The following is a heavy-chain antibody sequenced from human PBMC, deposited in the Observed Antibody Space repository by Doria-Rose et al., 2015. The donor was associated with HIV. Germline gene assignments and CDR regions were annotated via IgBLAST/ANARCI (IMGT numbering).Heavy chain of an antibody. CDR3: ARIKSSRWYHKYYFDF. J-gene: IGHJ4*02. D-gene: IGHD6-13*01. V-gene: IGHV2-26*01. CDR2: LFSDDER. CDR1: GVSLSSPGMG. Sequence: QVTLKESGPVLVKPTETLTLTCTVSGVSLSSPGMGVSWIRQPPGKALEWLVHLFSDDERFYNTSLKSRLTISRDTSKSQVVLTMTDMDPVDTATYYCARIKSSRWYHKYYFDFWGQGTLVIVSA.